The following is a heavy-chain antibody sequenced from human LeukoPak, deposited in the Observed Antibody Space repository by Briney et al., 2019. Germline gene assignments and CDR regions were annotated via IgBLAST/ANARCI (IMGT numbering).Heavy chain of an antibody. CDR1: GVSITSGKFY. CDR3: VRGIPVSGPYYFDS. D-gene: IGHD5/OR15-5a*01. V-gene: IGHV4-39*02. Sequence: PSETLSLTCPASGVSITSGKFYWGWIRQPPGKGLEWIGSLYYSGTPYYNPSLESRVAMSLATSENHFSLSLTSVTAADTAIYYCVRGIPVSGPYYFDSWGQGTLVTVSS. J-gene: IGHJ4*02. CDR2: LYYSGTP.